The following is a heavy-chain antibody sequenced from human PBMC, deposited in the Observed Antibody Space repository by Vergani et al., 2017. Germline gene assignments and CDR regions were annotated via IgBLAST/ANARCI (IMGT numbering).Heavy chain of an antibody. J-gene: IGHJ4*02. Sequence: QVQLVESGGGVVQPGRSLRLSCAASGFTFSSYGMHWVRQAPGKGLEWVAVISYDGSNKYYADSVKGRFPISRDNSKNTLYLQRNSLRAEDTAVYYCAKSPYRHRIRLGATIDYGGQGTLVTVSS. CDR3: AKSPYRHRIRLGATIDY. D-gene: IGHD1-26*01. V-gene: IGHV3-30*18. CDR1: GFTFSSYG. CDR2: ISYDGSNK.